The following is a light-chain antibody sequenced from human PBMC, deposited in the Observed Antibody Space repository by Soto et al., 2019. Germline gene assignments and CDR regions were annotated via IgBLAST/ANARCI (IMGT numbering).Light chain of an antibody. CDR3: QQRSNWIT. Sequence: EILLTQSPATLSVSPGERSTLXXRASQSVSNYFAWYQQKPGQAPRXLIYDASNRATGIPARFSGSGSGTDFSLTISSLEPEDFAVYYCQQRSNWITFGQGTRLEIK. CDR2: DAS. V-gene: IGKV3-11*01. CDR1: QSVSNY. J-gene: IGKJ5*01.